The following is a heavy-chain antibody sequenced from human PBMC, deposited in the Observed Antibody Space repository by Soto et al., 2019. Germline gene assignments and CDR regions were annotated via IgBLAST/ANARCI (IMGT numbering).Heavy chain of an antibody. CDR2: ISSSSSYI. V-gene: IGHV3-21*01. J-gene: IGHJ3*02. CDR1: GFTFSSYS. D-gene: IGHD6-13*01. CDR3: ARDLGAARHDAFDI. Sequence: EVQLVESGGGLVKPGGSLRLSCAASGFTFSSYSMNWVRQAPGKGLEWVSSISSSSSYIYYADSVKGRFTISRDNAKNSLYLQMNSLRAEDTAVYYCARDLGAARHDAFDIWGQGTMVTVSS.